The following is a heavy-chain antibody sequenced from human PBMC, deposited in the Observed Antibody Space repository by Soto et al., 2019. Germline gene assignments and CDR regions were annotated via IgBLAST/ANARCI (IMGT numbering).Heavy chain of an antibody. D-gene: IGHD3-10*01. CDR1: GYSFTSYW. Sequence: GESLKISCKGSGYSFTSYWISWVRQMPGKGLEWMGRIDPSDSYTNYSPSFQGHVTISADKSISTAYLQWSSLKASDTAMYYCASPSLGEPRRYGMDVWCQGTMVTGSS. CDR3: ASPSLGEPRRYGMDV. J-gene: IGHJ6*02. V-gene: IGHV5-10-1*01. CDR2: IDPSDSYT.